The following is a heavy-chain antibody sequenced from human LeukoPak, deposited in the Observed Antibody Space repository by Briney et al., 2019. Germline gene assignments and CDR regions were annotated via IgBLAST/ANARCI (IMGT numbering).Heavy chain of an antibody. J-gene: IGHJ4*02. CDR2: INHSGST. CDR3: ARRALYGLVRQPHDY. CDR1: GGSFSGYY. Sequence: PSETLSLTCAVYGGSFSGYYWSWIRQPPGKGLEWIGEINHSGSTNYNPSLKSRVTISVDTSKNQFSLKLSSVTAADTAVYYCARRALYGLVRQPHDYWGQGTLVTVSS. D-gene: IGHD6-19*01. V-gene: IGHV4-34*01.